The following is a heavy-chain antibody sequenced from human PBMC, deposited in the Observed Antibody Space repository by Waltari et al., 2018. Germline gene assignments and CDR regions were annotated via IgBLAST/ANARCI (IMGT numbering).Heavy chain of an antibody. CDR2: ISYDGSNK. CDR3: APSWGGGSHAY. Sequence: QVQLVESGGGVVQPGRSLRLSCAASGFTFRSYAMPWVRQAPGKGLEWVAVISYDGSNKYYADSVKGRFTISRDNSKNTLYLQMNSLRAEDTAVYYCAPSWGGGSHAYWGQGTLVTVSS. J-gene: IGHJ4*02. CDR1: GFTFRSYA. V-gene: IGHV3-30*01. D-gene: IGHD1-26*01.